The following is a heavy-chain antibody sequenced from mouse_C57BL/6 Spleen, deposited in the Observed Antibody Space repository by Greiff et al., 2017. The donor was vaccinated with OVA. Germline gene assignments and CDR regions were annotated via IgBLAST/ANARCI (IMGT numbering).Heavy chain of an antibody. CDR2: IDPSDSYT. CDR3: ARKGYERTFFDD. Sequence: QVQLQQPGAELVKPGASVKLSCKASGYTFTSYWMQWVKQRPGQGLEWIGEIDPSDSYTNYNQKFKGKATLTVDTSSSTAYMQLSSLTSEDSAVYCCARKGYERTFFDDWGQGTTLTVSS. CDR1: GYTFTSYW. V-gene: IGHV1-50*01. D-gene: IGHD2-2*01. J-gene: IGHJ2*01.